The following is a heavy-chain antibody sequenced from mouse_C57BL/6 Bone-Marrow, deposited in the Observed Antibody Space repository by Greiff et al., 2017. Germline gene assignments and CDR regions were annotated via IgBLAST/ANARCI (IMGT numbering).Heavy chain of an antibody. V-gene: IGHV1-26*01. CDR1: GYTFTDYY. CDR2: INPNNGGT. CDR3: ARRGWGFDV. D-gene: IGHD2-3*01. Sequence: VQLQQSGPELVKPGASVKISCKASGYTFTDYYMNWVKQSHGKSLEWIGDINPNNGGTSYNQKFKGKATLTVDKSSSTAYMELRSLTSEDSAVYYCARRGWGFDVWGTGTTVTVSS. J-gene: IGHJ1*03.